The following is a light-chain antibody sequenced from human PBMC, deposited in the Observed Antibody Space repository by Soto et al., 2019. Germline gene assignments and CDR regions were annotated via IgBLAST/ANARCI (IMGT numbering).Light chain of an antibody. V-gene: IGKV1-5*03. CDR2: KAS. CDR1: QSIGTS. J-gene: IGKJ1*01. Sequence: DIQMTQFPSTLSASVGDRDTISCRASQSIGTSLAWYQQTPGKAPKLLIYKASILESGVPSRFSGSGSGADFTLTFSSLQPDDFATYYCQQYHTFPTFGQGTKVEIK. CDR3: QQYHTFPT.